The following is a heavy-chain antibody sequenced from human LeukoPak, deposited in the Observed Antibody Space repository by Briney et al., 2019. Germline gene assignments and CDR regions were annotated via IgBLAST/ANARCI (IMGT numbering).Heavy chain of an antibody. J-gene: IGHJ4*02. CDR3: ARGSPVAFGGVIVLYS. CDR1: GYTFTNFD. Sequence: ASVKVSCKASGYTFTNFDINWVRQAAGQGLEWMGWMNPNSGNTGYAQKFQGRVTMTRNTSISTAYMELSSLRSEDTAVYYCARGSPVAFGGVIVLYSWGQGTLVTVSS. D-gene: IGHD3-16*02. CDR2: MNPNSGNT. V-gene: IGHV1-8*01.